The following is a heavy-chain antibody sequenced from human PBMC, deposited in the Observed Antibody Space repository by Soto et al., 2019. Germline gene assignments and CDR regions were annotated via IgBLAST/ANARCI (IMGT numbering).Heavy chain of an antibody. D-gene: IGHD2-15*01. CDR1: GFTFSSYS. V-gene: IGHV3-48*01. CDR3: ARNPDIVVVVAAFREVYMDV. CDR2: ISSSSSTI. Sequence: EVQLVESGGGLVQPGGSLRLSCAASGFTFSSYSMNWVRQAPGKGLEWVSYISSSSSTIYYADSVKGRFTISRDNAKNSLDLQMNSLTAEDTAVYYCARNPDIVVVVAAFREVYMDVWGKGTTVTVSS. J-gene: IGHJ6*03.